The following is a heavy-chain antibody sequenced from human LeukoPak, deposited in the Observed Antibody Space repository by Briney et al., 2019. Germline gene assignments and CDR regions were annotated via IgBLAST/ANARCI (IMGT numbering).Heavy chain of an antibody. CDR2: INHSGST. CDR1: GGSISSGSYY. J-gene: IGHJ4*02. D-gene: IGHD5-18*01. CDR3: ARVVLDTAMVTQDY. Sequence: SQTLSLTCTVSGGSISSGSYYWSWIRQPPGKGLEWIGEINHSGSTNYNPSLKSRVTISVDTSKNQFSLKLSSVTAADTAVYYCARVVLDTAMVTQDYWGQGTLVTVSS. V-gene: IGHV4-39*07.